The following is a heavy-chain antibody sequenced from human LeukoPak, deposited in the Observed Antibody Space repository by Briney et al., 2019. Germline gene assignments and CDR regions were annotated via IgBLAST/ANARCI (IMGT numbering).Heavy chain of an antibody. V-gene: IGHV1-2*02. J-gene: IGHJ1*01. Sequence: ASVKVSCKASGYTFTGYYMHWVRQAPGQGRGWVGWINPNSGGTNYAQKFQGRVTMTRDTSISTAYMELSRLRSDDTAVYYCARDLRGRYSSSWSTSVPTLQHWGQGTLVIVSS. CDR2: INPNSGGT. CDR3: ARDLRGRYSSSWSTSVPTLQH. D-gene: IGHD6-13*01. CDR1: GYTFTGYY.